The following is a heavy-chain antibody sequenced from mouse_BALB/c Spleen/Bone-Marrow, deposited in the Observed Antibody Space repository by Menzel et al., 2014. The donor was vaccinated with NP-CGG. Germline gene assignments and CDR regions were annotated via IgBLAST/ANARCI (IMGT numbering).Heavy chain of an antibody. CDR1: GYAFSSYW. V-gene: IGHV1-80*01. D-gene: IGHD2-3*01. CDR2: IYPGDGDT. J-gene: IGHJ4*01. CDR3: ARLDGYYPYYAMDY. Sequence: QVQLKQSGAELVRPGSSVKISCKASGYAFSSYWMNWVKQRPGQGLEWIGQIYPGDGDTNYNGKFKGKATLTADKSSSTAYMQLSSLTSEDSAVYFCARLDGYYPYYAMDYWGQGTSVTVPS.